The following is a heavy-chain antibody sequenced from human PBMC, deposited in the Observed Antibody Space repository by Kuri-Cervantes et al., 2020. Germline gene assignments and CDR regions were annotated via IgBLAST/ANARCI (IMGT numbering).Heavy chain of an antibody. CDR1: GFTFITYT. D-gene: IGHD4-17*01. J-gene: IGHJ4*02. V-gene: IGHV3-21*01. CDR3: ARDRYGDYSMDY. CDR2: ISSSSSYI. Sequence: GGSLRLSCAASGFTFITYTMNWVRQAPGKGLEWVSSISSSSSYIYYADSVKGRFTISRDNAKNSLYLQMNSLRAEDTAVYYCARDRYGDYSMDYWGQGTLVTVSS.